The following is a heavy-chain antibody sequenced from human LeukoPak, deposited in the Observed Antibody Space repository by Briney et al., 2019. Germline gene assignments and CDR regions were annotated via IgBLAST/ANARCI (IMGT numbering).Heavy chain of an antibody. CDR3: AKGLVPAAIRVVDY. Sequence: GGSLRLSCAAPGFTFSSYAMSWVRQAPGKGLEWVSAISASGGSTYYADSVKGRFTISRDNSQNTLYLQVNSLRAEDTAVYYCAKGLVPAAIRVVDYWGQGTLVTVSS. D-gene: IGHD2-2*01. J-gene: IGHJ4*02. CDR2: ISASGGST. V-gene: IGHV3-23*01. CDR1: GFTFSSYA.